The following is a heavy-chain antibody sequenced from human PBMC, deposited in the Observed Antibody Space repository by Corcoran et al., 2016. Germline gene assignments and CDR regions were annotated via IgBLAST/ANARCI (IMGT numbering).Heavy chain of an antibody. CDR1: GGSFSGYY. V-gene: IGHV4-34*01. CDR3: ARALGSSWSRGEDY. J-gene: IGHJ4*02. Sequence: QVQLQQWGAGLLKPSETLSLTCAVYGGSFSGYYWSWIRQPPGKGLEWIGEINHSGSTNYNPSLKSRVTISVDTSKNQFSLKLSSVTAADTAVDYCARALGSSWSRGEDYWGQGTLVTVSS. D-gene: IGHD6-13*01. CDR2: INHSGST.